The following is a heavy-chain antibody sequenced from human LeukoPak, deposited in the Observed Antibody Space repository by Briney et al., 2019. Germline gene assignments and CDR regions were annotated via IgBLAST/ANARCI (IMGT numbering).Heavy chain of an antibody. V-gene: IGHV1-18*01. D-gene: IGHD2-15*01. Sequence: GASVKVSCKASGYTFTSDGISWVRQAPGQGLEWMGWISAYNGNTNYAQKLQGRVTMTTDTSTSTAYMQLRSLRSDDTAVYYCARIVFDWCDPWGQGTLDIVSS. CDR3: ARIVFDWCDP. J-gene: IGHJ5*02. CDR1: GYTFTSDG. CDR2: ISAYNGNT.